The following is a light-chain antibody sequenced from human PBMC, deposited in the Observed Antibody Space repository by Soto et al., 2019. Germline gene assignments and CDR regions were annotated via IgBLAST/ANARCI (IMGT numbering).Light chain of an antibody. CDR1: QSVNSN. J-gene: IGKJ4*02. Sequence: EIVMTQSPATLSVSPGERATLSCRASQSVNSNLAWYQQKPGQAPRLLIYDTSSRATGIPDRFSGRGSGTDFTLIISRLEPEDFAVYYCQQFAGSFGGGTKVDI. V-gene: IGKV3D-15*01. CDR3: QQFAGS. CDR2: DTS.